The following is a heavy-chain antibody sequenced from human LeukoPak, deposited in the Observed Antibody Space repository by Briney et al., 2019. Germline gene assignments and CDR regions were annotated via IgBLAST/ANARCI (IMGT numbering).Heavy chain of an antibody. V-gene: IGHV4-59*01. D-gene: IGHD4-23*01. CDR3: ARDHNGGSYFDY. J-gene: IGHJ4*02. CDR1: GGSINNYY. Sequence: SETLSLTCTVSGGSINNYYWSWLRQPPGKGLEWIGYIYYSGSTNYNPSLKSRVTISVDTSKNQFSLRLSSVTAADTAVYYCARDHNGGSYFDYWGQGTLVTVSS. CDR2: IYYSGST.